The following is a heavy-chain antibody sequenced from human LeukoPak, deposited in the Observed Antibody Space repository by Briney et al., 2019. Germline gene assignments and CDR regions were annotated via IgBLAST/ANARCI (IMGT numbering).Heavy chain of an antibody. Sequence: SVKVSCKASGGTFTNYAISWVRQAPGQGLEWMGGIIPLLGTPNYAQKFQGRVIITADDSTSTGYMELTSLRSEDTAVYYCAEDSSMVTTRAPYYYYYLDVWGQGTTVTVSS. CDR3: AEDSSMVTTRAPYYYYYLDV. J-gene: IGHJ6*02. V-gene: IGHV1-69*13. CDR2: IIPLLGTP. CDR1: GGTFTNYA. D-gene: IGHD4-17*01.